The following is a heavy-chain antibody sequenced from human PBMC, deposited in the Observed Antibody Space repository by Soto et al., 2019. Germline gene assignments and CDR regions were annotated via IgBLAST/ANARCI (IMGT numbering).Heavy chain of an antibody. V-gene: IGHV4-4*02. CDR3: ARGQSSGWDYYYGMDV. J-gene: IGHJ6*02. D-gene: IGHD6-19*01. Sequence: SETLSLTCAVSGGSISSSNWWSWVRQPPGKGLEWIGEIYHSGSTNYNPSLKSRVTISVDKSKNQFSLKLSSVTAADTAVYYCARGQSSGWDYYYGMDVWGQGTTVTVSS. CDR1: GGSISSSNW. CDR2: IYHSGST.